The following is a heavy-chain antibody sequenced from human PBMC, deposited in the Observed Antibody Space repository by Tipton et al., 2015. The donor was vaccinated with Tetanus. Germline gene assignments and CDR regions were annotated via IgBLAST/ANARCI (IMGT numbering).Heavy chain of an antibody. J-gene: IGHJ3*02. CDR1: GGSISTYY. V-gene: IGHV4-4*07. CDR2: IYTSGST. D-gene: IGHD3-22*01. CDR3: ARDVWRYYDSIGYQDHDAFDI. Sequence: LRLSCTVSGGSISTYYWSWIRQPAGKGLEWIGRIYTSGSTNYNPPLKRGVTMSVDTSNNQFSLKLSSVTAADTAVYYCARDVWRYYDSIGYQDHDAFDIWGQGTMVTVSS.